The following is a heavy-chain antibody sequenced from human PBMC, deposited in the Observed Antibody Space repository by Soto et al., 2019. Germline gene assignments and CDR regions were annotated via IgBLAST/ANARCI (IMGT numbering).Heavy chain of an antibody. CDR1: GYTFSSYA. D-gene: IGHD3-22*01. Sequence: SVKVSCKASGYTFSSYAISWVRQAPGQGLEWMGGIIPIFGTANYAQKFQGRVTITADESTSTAYMELSSLRSDDTAVYYCAREPMYYYDSSGYYSRYFDLWGRGTLVTVSS. J-gene: IGHJ2*01. V-gene: IGHV1-69*13. CDR3: AREPMYYYDSSGYYSRYFDL. CDR2: IIPIFGTA.